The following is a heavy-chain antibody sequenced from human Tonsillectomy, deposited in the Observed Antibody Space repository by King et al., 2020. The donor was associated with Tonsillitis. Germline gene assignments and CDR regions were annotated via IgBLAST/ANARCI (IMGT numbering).Heavy chain of an antibody. CDR3: ARGWLEGGTTECALEM. J-gene: IGHJ3*02. Sequence: VQLVESGGGLVQPGGSLRLSCAASGFSFSGYWMHWVRQAPGEGLVWVSRIRGNGGERQYAGSLKGRFTISRDNAKNTLYLQMNSLRVEDTGVYYCARGWLEGGTTECALEMWGQGTVVIVSS. V-gene: IGHV3-74*03. D-gene: IGHD1-1*01. CDR2: IRGNGGER. CDR1: GFSFSGYW.